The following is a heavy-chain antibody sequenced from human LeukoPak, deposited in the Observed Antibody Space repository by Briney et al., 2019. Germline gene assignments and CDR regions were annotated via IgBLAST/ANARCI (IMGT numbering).Heavy chain of an antibody. D-gene: IGHD3-10*01. CDR3: ARALGKEYYYYYYMDV. CDR1: GGSINSYY. V-gene: IGHV4-59*01. CDR2: IYYSGST. Sequence: SETLSLTCSVSGGSINSYYWSWIRQPPGKGLEWIGYIYYSGSTNYNPSLKSRVTISVDTSKNQFSLKLSSVTAADTAVYYCARALGKEYYYYYYMDVWGKGTTVTVSS. J-gene: IGHJ6*03.